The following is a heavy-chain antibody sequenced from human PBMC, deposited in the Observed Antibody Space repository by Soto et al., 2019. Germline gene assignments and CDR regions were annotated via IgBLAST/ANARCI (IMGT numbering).Heavy chain of an antibody. D-gene: IGHD2-8*01. CDR1: GGSISSGDYY. V-gene: IGHV4-30-4*01. Sequence: SETLSLTCTVSGGSISSGDYYWSWIRQPPGKGLEWIGYIYYSGSTYYNPSLKSRVTISVDTSKNQFSLKLSSVTAADTAVYYFARVQVVLRVYDIPYGMDVGGQGTTDTVSS. J-gene: IGHJ6*02. CDR2: IYYSGST. CDR3: ARVQVVLRVYDIPYGMDV.